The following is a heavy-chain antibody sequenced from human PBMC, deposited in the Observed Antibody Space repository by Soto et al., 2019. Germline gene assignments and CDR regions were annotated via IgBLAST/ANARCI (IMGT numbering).Heavy chain of an antibody. CDR3: AGDLSAAAAYGMDV. Sequence: QVQLQESGPGLVKPSGTLSLTCAVSGGSISSSNWWSWVRQPPGKGLEWIGEIYHSGSTNYNPSLKNRVTISVDKSKNQFSLKLSSVTAADTAVYYCAGDLSAAAAYGMDVWGQGTTVTVAS. D-gene: IGHD6-13*01. CDR1: GGSISSSNW. V-gene: IGHV4-4*02. J-gene: IGHJ6*02. CDR2: IYHSGST.